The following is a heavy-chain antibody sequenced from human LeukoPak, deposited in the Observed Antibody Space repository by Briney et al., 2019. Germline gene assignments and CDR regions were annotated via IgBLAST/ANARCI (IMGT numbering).Heavy chain of an antibody. V-gene: IGHV4-34*01. CDR3: VRGSVVAKSIPYAFDI. CDR2: INHSGST. Sequence: SETLSLTCAVYGGSFSGYYWSWIRQPPGKGLEWIGEINHSGSTNYNPSLKSRVTISVDTSKNQFSLKLSSVTAADTAVYYCVRGSVVAKSIPYAFDIWGQGTMVTVSS. CDR1: GGSFSGYY. J-gene: IGHJ3*02. D-gene: IGHD2-2*01.